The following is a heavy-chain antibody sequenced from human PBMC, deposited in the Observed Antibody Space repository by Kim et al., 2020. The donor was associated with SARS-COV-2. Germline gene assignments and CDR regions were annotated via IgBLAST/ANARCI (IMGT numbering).Heavy chain of an antibody. Sequence: GGSLRLSCAASGFTFSRYAMSWVRQAPGKGPAWIAAVNNGGNAYDANSAKGRVTVSRDNNRNTLDLQMNSLTAEDTALYFCAKDHPSSGWPTFDSWGQGTLVTVSS. CDR1: GFTFSRYA. D-gene: IGHD6-19*01. CDR2: VNNGGNA. V-gene: IGHV3-23*01. CDR3: AKDHPSSGWPTFDS. J-gene: IGHJ4*02.